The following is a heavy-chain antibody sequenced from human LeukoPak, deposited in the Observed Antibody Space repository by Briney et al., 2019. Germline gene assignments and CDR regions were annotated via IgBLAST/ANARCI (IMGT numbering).Heavy chain of an antibody. CDR3: ARDKVVGATHFDY. Sequence: GGSLRLSCAASGFTFSSYGMHWVRQAPGKGLEWVAVISYDGSNKYYADSVKGRFTISRDNSKNTLYLQMNSLRAEDTAVYYCARDKVVGATHFDYWGQGTLVTVSS. J-gene: IGHJ4*02. V-gene: IGHV3-30*03. D-gene: IGHD1-26*01. CDR2: ISYDGSNK. CDR1: GFTFSSYG.